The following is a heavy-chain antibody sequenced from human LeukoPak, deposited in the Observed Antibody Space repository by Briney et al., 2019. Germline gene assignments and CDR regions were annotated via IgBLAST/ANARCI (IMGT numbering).Heavy chain of an antibody. CDR2: LSISDNKI. V-gene: IGHV3-11*01. Sequence: GGSLRPSWPPPGSTLSNYYMSWTRRTPGRGLEWIQYLSISDNKINYAGSVKGRFTISRDNTRNSLFLQMNSLRPDDTAVYYCARSQRCCSSTSCYVPYYYGMDVWGQGTTVTVSS. CDR1: GSTLSNYY. J-gene: IGHJ6*02. D-gene: IGHD2-2*01. CDR3: ARSQRCCSSTSCYVPYYYGMDV.